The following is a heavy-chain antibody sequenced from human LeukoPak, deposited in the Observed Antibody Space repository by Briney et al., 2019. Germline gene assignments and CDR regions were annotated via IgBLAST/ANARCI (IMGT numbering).Heavy chain of an antibody. V-gene: IGHV4-34*01. CDR2: INHSGST. J-gene: IGHJ3*02. D-gene: IGHD3-16*01. CDR3: ARPRLGDAFDI. Sequence: PSETLSLTCAVYGGSFSVYYWSCIRQPPGKGLEWIGEINHSGSTNYNPSLKSRVTISVDTSKNQFSLKLSSVTAADTAVYSCARPRLGDAFDIWGQGTMVTVSS. CDR1: GGSFSVYY.